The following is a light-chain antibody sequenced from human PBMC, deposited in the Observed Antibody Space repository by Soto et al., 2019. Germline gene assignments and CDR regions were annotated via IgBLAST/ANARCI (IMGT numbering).Light chain of an antibody. V-gene: IGKV3-15*01. Sequence: ETVMTQSPVTLSVSPGDTATLSCRASQRVSSHLAWYQQKPGQAPRLLIYAASTRATGIPVRFSGSGSETEFTLTISRLEPEDFAVYYCQQYGNSPITFGQGTRLEIK. CDR2: AAS. J-gene: IGKJ5*01. CDR3: QQYGNSPIT. CDR1: QRVSSH.